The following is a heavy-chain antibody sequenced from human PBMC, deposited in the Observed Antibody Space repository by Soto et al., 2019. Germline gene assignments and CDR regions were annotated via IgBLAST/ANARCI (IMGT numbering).Heavy chain of an antibody. CDR3: ARGGIHGLGSYGSRYYYYGIDV. CDR2: INPNSGGT. J-gene: IGHJ6*02. V-gene: IGHV1-2*02. D-gene: IGHD3-10*01. Sequence: ASVKVSCKASGYTFTGYYMHWVRQAPGQGLEWMGWINPNSGGTNYAQKFQGRVTMTRDTSISTAYMELSRLRSDDTAVYYCARGGIHGLGSYGSRYYYYGIDVWGQGNTVPVSS. CDR1: GYTFTGYY.